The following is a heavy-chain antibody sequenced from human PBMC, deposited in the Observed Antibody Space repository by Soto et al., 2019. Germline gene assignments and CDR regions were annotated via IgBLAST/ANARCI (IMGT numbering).Heavy chain of an antibody. CDR2: IYYSGST. CDR3: ARQVKSYCSSTSCFPYYYYYYYMDV. V-gene: IGHV4-59*08. Sequence: QVQLQESGPGLVKPSETLSLTCTVSGGSISSYYWSWIRQPPGKGLEWIGYIYYSGSTNYNPSLKSRVTISVDTSKNQFSLKLSSVTAADTAVYYCARQVKSYCSSTSCFPYYYYYYYMDVWGKGTTVTVSS. J-gene: IGHJ6*03. CDR1: GGSISSYY. D-gene: IGHD2-2*01.